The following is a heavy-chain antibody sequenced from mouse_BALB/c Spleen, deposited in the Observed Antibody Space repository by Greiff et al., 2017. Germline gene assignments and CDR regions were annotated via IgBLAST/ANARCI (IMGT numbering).Heavy chain of an antibody. Sequence: VQLQQSGPGLVQPSQSLSITCTVSGFSLTSYGVHWVRQSPGKGLEWLGVIWSGGSTDYNAAFISRLSISKDNSKSQVFFKMNSLQANDTAIYYCARGANYYGSRGYAMDYWGQGTSVTVSS. CDR3: ARGANYYGSRGYAMDY. CDR2: IWSGGST. V-gene: IGHV2-2*02. J-gene: IGHJ4*01. D-gene: IGHD1-1*01. CDR1: GFSLTSYG.